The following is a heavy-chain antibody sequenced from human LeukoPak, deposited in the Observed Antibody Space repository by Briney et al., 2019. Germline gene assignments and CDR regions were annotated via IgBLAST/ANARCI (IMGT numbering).Heavy chain of an antibody. Sequence: XXXXXIRXPPGKGLEWIGEINHSGSTNYNPSLKSRVTISVDTSKNQFSLKLSSVTAADTAVYYCARGRGVPGYWGQGTLVTVSS. V-gene: IGHV4-34*01. D-gene: IGHD2-8*01. J-gene: IGHJ4*02. CDR3: ARGRGVPGY. CDR1: XX. CDR2: INHSGST.